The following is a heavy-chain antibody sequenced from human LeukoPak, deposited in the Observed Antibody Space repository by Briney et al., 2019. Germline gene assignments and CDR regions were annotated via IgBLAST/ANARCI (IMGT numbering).Heavy chain of an antibody. D-gene: IGHD6-6*01. J-gene: IGHJ5*02. CDR1: GGSISSYY. Sequence: SETLSLTCTVSGGSISSYYWSWIRQPAGKGLEWIGRIYTSGSTNYNPSLKSRVTMSVDTSKNQFSLKLSSVTAADTAVYYCARVARTSIAAGGWFDPWGQGTLVTVSS. CDR2: IYTSGST. CDR3: ARVARTSIAAGGWFDP. V-gene: IGHV4-4*07.